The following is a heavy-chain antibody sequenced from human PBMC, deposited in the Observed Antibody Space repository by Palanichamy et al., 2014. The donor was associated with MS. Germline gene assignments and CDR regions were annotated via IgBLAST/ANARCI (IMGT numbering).Heavy chain of an antibody. V-gene: IGHV1-18*01. Sequence: QVQLVQSGAEVKKPGASAKVSCKASGYTFTSYGISWVRQAPGQGLEWMGWISAYNGNTNYAQKLQGRVTMTTDTSTSTAYMELRSLRSDDTAVYYCARDSPHPYGSGGVDWFDPWGQGTLVTVSP. CDR1: GYTFTSYG. CDR2: ISAYNGNT. CDR3: ARDSPHPYGSGGVDWFDP. J-gene: IGHJ5*02. D-gene: IGHD3-10*01.